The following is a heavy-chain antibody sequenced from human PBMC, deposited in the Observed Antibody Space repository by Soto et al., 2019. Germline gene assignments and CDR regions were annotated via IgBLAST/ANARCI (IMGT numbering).Heavy chain of an antibody. CDR1: GGSISSYY. D-gene: IGHD3-10*01. CDR3: ASPDYYGSGSYSI. J-gene: IGHJ4*02. V-gene: IGHV4-59*08. CDR2: IYYSGST. Sequence: SETLSLTCTVSGGSISSYYWSWIRQPPGKGLEWIGYIYYSGSTNYNPSLKSRVTISVDTSKNQFSLKLSSVTAADTAVYYCASPDYYGSGSYSIWGQGTLVTVSS.